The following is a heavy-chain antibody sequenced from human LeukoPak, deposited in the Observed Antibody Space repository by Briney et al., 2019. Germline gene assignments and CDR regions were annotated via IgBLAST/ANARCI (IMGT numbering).Heavy chain of an antibody. V-gene: IGHV4-59*01. D-gene: IGHD3-16*01. CDR2: SSYSGST. CDR1: GGSISSYY. Sequence: SETLSLTCTVSGGSISSYYWRWIRQPPGKGLELICYSSYSGSTNYNPSLKSRVTISVDTSKNPFSLKLSFVTAADTAVYYCARDGGYYGMDVWGQGTTVTVSS. CDR3: ARDGGYYGMDV. J-gene: IGHJ6*02.